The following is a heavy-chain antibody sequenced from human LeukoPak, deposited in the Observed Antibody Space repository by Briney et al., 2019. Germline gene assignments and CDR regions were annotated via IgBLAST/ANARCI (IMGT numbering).Heavy chain of an antibody. CDR3: ARKVGATID. CDR2: VDHSGNT. J-gene: IGHJ4*02. V-gene: IGHV4-34*01. D-gene: IGHD1-26*01. CDR1: GGSFSGYY. Sequence: PSETLSLTCAVYGGSFSGYYWSWIRQPPGKGLDWIGEVDHSGNTDYNPSLKSRVTISVDKSKNQFSLKLSSVTAADTAVYYCARKVGATIDWGQGTLVTVSS.